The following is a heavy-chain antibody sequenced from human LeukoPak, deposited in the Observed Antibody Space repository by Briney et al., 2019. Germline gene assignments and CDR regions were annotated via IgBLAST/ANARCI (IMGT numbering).Heavy chain of an antibody. V-gene: IGHV3-53*01. Sequence: GGSLRLSCAASGVTVSSNYMSWVRQAPGKGLEWVSVSYSGGSTYYADSVKGRFTISRDNSKNTLYLQMNSLRAEDTAVYYCARLTMVLAFDIWGQGTMVTVSS. D-gene: IGHD4/OR15-4a*01. CDR3: ARLTMVLAFDI. CDR1: GVTVSSNY. J-gene: IGHJ3*02. CDR2: SYSGGST.